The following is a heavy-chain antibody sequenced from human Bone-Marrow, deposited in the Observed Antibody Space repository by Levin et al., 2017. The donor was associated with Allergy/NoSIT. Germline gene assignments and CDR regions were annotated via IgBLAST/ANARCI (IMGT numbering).Heavy chain of an antibody. CDR1: GFTFSSYD. Sequence: GESLKISCAASGFTFSSYDMHWVRQATGKGLEWVSAIGTAGDTYYPGSVKGRFTISRENAKNSLYLQMNSLRAGDTAVYYCARQYSSGWFDYWGQGTLVTVSS. V-gene: IGHV3-13*01. CDR3: ARQYSSGWFDY. CDR2: IGTAGDT. J-gene: IGHJ4*02. D-gene: IGHD6-19*01.